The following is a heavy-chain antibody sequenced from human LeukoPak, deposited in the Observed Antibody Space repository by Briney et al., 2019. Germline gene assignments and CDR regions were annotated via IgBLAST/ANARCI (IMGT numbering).Heavy chain of an antibody. CDR2: ISDTSSTI. V-gene: IGHV3-48*02. Sequence: QPGGSLRLSCAASGFTFSDYSMNWVRQAPGKGLQWVSYISDTSSTIYYADSVKGRFTISRDNAKNSLYLQMNSLRDEDTAVYYCVTMHYYGSGRPFDSWGQGTLVTVSS. D-gene: IGHD3-10*01. J-gene: IGHJ4*02. CDR1: GFTFSDYS. CDR3: VTMHYYGSGRPFDS.